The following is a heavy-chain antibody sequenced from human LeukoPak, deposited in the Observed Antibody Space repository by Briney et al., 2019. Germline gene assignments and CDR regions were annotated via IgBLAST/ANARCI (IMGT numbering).Heavy chain of an antibody. J-gene: IGHJ4*02. V-gene: IGHV4-38-2*02. D-gene: IGHD3-22*01. CDR1: GYSISSGYY. CDR3: ARGQRVVIDY. CDR2: IYHSGST. Sequence: SETLSLTCTVSGYSISSGYYWGWIRQPPGKGLEWIGSIYHSGSTYYNPSLKSRVTISVDTSKNQFSLKLSSVTAADMAVYYCARGQRVVIDYWGQGTLVTVSS.